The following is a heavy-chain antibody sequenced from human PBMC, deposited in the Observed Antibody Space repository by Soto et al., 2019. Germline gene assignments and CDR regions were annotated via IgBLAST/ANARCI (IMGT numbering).Heavy chain of an antibody. V-gene: IGHV3-23*01. CDR3: ANDWGRHWNDEDFHQ. J-gene: IGHJ1*01. CDR1: GFIFSNYA. Sequence: GGSLRLSCAASGFIFSNYAMSWFRQAPGKGLEWVSTIGGSGSGTYNADSVKGRFIISRDNSKNTLYLQMNSLRVEDTAVYYCANDWGRHWNDEDFHQWGQGTLVTVSS. D-gene: IGHD1-1*01. CDR2: IGGSGSGT.